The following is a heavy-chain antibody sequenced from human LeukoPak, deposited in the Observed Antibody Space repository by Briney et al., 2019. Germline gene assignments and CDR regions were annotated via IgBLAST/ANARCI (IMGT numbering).Heavy chain of an antibody. CDR3: PRLNIDLWHFDY. Sequence: GGSLKLSCEASGFTFSTYWMTWVRQAPGKGLECVANIKKDGSEKYYVDSVKGRLSVSRDNAKNSLYLQIGSLRAEDTGVYYCPRLNIDLWHFDYWGQGALVTVSS. CDR2: IKKDGSEK. D-gene: IGHD2/OR15-2a*01. V-gene: IGHV3-7*05. CDR1: GFTFSTYW. J-gene: IGHJ4*02.